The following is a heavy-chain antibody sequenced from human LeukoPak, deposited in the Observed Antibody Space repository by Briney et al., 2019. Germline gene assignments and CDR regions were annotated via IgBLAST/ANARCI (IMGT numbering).Heavy chain of an antibody. V-gene: IGHV3-23*01. Sequence: PGGSLRLSCAASGFTFSSYAMSWVRQAPGKGLEWVSSIGGSGGTTFYVDSVKGRFTISRDNSKNTLFLQMSSLRAEDTAVYYCAKGYCASTTCYARFENWGQGTLVTVSS. J-gene: IGHJ4*02. D-gene: IGHD2-2*01. CDR1: GFTFSSYA. CDR2: IGGSGGTT. CDR3: AKGYCASTTCYARFEN.